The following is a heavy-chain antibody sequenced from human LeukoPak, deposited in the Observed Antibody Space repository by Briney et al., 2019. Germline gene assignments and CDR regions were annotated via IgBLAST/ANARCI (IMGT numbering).Heavy chain of an antibody. CDR1: EFSVGSNY. Sequence: GGSLRLSCAASEFSVGSNYMTWVRQAPGKGLEWVSLIYSGGSTYYADSVKGRFTISRDNSKNTLYLQMNSLRAEDTAVYYCAKVYTTMVRGSWGQGTLVTVSS. J-gene: IGHJ4*02. CDR2: IYSGGST. D-gene: IGHD3-10*01. V-gene: IGHV3-66*02. CDR3: AKVYTTMVRGS.